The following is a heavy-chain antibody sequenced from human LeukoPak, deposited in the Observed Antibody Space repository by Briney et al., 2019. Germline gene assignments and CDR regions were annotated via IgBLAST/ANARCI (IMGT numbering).Heavy chain of an antibody. J-gene: IGHJ6*02. CDR3: APYYYGSGSYSYGMDV. Sequence: PGGSLRLSCAASGFTFSDYYMSWIRQAPGKGLEWVSYISSSSSSIYYADSVKGRFTISRDNAKNSLYLQMDSLRAEDTALYYCAPYYYGSGSYSYGMDVWGQGTTVTVSS. CDR1: GFTFSDYY. CDR2: ISSSSSSI. D-gene: IGHD3-10*01. V-gene: IGHV3-11*04.